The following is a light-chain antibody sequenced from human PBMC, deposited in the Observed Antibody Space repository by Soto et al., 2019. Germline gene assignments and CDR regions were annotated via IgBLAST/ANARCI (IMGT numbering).Light chain of an antibody. CDR1: QSVSRN. CDR3: QQYNDWPT. Sequence: EIVMTQSPATLSVSPGERATLFCRASQSVSRNLAWYQQKPGQAPRLLLYGASTRATGIPARFSGSGSGTEFTLTISSLQSEDFAAYYCQQYNDWPTFGQGTKVEIK. CDR2: GAS. J-gene: IGKJ1*01. V-gene: IGKV3D-15*01.